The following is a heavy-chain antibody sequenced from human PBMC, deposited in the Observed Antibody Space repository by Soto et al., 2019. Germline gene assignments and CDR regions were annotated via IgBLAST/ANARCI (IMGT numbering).Heavy chain of an antibody. V-gene: IGHV4-39*07. Sequence: PSETLSLTCTVSGGSVSSGSYYWSWIRQPPGKGLEWIGEINHSGSTNYNPSLKSRVTISVDTSKNQFSLKLSSVTAADTAVYYCARKRGRLRINYYYGMDVWGQGTTVTVSS. CDR2: INHSGST. CDR1: GGSVSSGSYY. CDR3: ARKRGRLRINYYYGMDV. J-gene: IGHJ6*02. D-gene: IGHD3-10*01.